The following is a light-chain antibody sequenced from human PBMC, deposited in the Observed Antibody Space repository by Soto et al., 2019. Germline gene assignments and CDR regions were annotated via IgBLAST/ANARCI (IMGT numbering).Light chain of an antibody. V-gene: IGLV1-40*01. Sequence: QAVVTQPPSVSGAPGQRVTVSCIGSSSNIGAGYPVHWYQQVPGTAPKLLIYGNTNRPSGVPDRFSGSKSDTSASLAITGLQAEDEADYYCQSYDSSLSGWVFGGGTKVTVL. CDR2: GNT. CDR1: SSNIGAGYP. J-gene: IGLJ3*02. CDR3: QSYDSSLSGWV.